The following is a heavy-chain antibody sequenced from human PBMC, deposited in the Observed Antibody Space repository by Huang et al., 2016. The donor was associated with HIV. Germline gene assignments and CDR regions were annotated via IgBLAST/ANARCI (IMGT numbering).Heavy chain of an antibody. CDR3: AKDIWDYGDYGFAFDI. CDR1: GFTFTSFS. D-gene: IGHD4-17*01. J-gene: IGHJ3*02. CDR2: ITYNGTIK. Sequence: QVQLVESGGGVVQPGMSLRLSCAASGFTFTSFSMHWVRQAPGKGLEGMAVITYNGTIKYYADSLKGRFTISRDNSKNTLYLQANSLRPEDTALYYCAKDIWDYGDYGFAFDIWGQGTMVTV. V-gene: IGHV3-30*18.